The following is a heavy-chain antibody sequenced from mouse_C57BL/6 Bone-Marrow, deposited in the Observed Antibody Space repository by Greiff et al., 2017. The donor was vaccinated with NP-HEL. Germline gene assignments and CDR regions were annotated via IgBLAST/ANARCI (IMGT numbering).Heavy chain of an antibody. J-gene: IGHJ4*01. CDR2: INPNNGGT. Sequence: EVQLQQSGPELVKPGASVKISCKASGYTFTDYYMNWVKQSHGKSLEWIGDINPNNGGTSYNQKFKGKATLTVDKSSSTAYMELRSLTSEDSAVYYCARPPSRYHDGGYAIYSRCQGTSVTVSS. CDR1: GYTFTDYY. CDR3: ARPPSRYHDGGYAIYS. V-gene: IGHV1-26*01. D-gene: IGHD2-3*01.